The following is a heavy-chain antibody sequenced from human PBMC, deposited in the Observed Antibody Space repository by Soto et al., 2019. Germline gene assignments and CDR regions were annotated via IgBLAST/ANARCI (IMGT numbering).Heavy chain of an antibody. Sequence: QVQLVQSGAEVKKPGASVKVSCKASGYTFTGYYMHWVRQAPGQGLEWMGWINPNSGGTNYAQKFQGWVTMTRDTSISTAYMELSRLRSDDTAVYYCARGGSYYDSSGYLEYFQHWGQAPWSPSPQ. CDR2: INPNSGGT. CDR1: GYTFTGYY. V-gene: IGHV1-2*04. D-gene: IGHD3-22*01. CDR3: ARGGSYYDSSGYLEYFQH. J-gene: IGHJ1*01.